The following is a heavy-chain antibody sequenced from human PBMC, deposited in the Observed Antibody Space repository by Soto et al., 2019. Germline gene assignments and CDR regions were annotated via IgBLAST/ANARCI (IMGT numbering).Heavy chain of an antibody. J-gene: IGHJ4*02. CDR1: GGTVSSVGCY. Sequence: SSETLPLPCTVAGGTVSSVGCYWSWIRQTPGKGLEWIGYIYYSGSTNYNPSLKSRFTISVDTSKNQFSLKLSSVTAADTAVYYCARESDYSSSQDTTIDSWGQGTLVTASS. V-gene: IGHV4-61*08. CDR3: ARESDYSSSQDTTIDS. D-gene: IGHD6-6*01. CDR2: IYYSGST.